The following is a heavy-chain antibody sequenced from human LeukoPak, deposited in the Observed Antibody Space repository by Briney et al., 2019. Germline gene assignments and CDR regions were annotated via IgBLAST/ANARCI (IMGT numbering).Heavy chain of an antibody. J-gene: IGHJ4*02. CDR3: ARDEVDGNYGDYYFDY. CDR1: GLTFSMPP. V-gene: IGHV3-30*02. CDR2: IQNDGNSK. D-gene: IGHD4-17*01. Sequence: GGSLRLSCAASGLTFSMPPMDWVRQAPGKGLEWVAFIQNDGNSKNYADSVRGRFTISRDNSKNTLYLQMNSLRAEDTAVYYCARDEVDGNYGDYYFDYWGQGTLVTVSS.